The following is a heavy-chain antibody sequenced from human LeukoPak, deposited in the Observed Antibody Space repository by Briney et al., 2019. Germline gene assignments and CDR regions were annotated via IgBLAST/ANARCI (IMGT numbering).Heavy chain of an antibody. J-gene: IGHJ4*02. CDR3: ASSPIEYSGYYAGPEFDY. Sequence: GGSLRLSCAASGFTVSTNYMSWVRQAPGKGLEWVSVIYSGGSTYYADSVKGRFTISRHNSENTLYLQMNSLRAEDTAVYYCASSPIEYSGYYAGPEFDYWGQGTLVTVSS. CDR2: IYSGGST. D-gene: IGHD5-12*01. V-gene: IGHV3-53*04. CDR1: GFTVSTNY.